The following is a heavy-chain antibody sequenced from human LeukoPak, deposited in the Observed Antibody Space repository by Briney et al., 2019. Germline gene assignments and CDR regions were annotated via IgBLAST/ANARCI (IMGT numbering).Heavy chain of an antibody. CDR3: AHRSSGWRGGGFDY. Sequence: CGPRLVNPTHTLTLTCIFSGLSLSTTGVGVGWIRQPQGKALEWLALIYRNDDKRYSPSLKSRLTITKDTSKNPVVLTMANMEPVDTATYYCAHRSSGWRGGGFDYWGQGTLVTVSS. V-gene: IGHV2-5*01. D-gene: IGHD6-19*01. J-gene: IGHJ4*02. CDR1: GLSLSTTGVG. CDR2: IYRNDDK.